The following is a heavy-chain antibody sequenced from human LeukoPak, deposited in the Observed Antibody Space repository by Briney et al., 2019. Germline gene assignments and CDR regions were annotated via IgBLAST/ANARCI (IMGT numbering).Heavy chain of an antibody. CDR3: TREEGDGDYR. Sequence: PGRSLRLSCTASGFTFGDYAMSWVRQAPGEGLEWVGFIRSKAYGGTTEYAASVKGRFTISRDDSKSIAYLQMNSLKTEDTAVYYCTREEGDGDYRWGQGTLVTVSS. CDR2: IRSKAYGGTT. J-gene: IGHJ4*02. D-gene: IGHD4-17*01. V-gene: IGHV3-49*04. CDR1: GFTFGDYA.